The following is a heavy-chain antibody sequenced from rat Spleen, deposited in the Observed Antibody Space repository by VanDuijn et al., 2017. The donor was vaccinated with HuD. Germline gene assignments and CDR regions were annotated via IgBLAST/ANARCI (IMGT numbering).Heavy chain of an antibody. D-gene: IGHD4-3*01. Sequence: EVQLVESGGGLVQPGRSLKLSCAASGFTFSDYNMAWVRQAPKKGLEWVATISYDGSSTYYRDSVKGRFTISRDNAKSTLYLHMDRLRSEETATYYCARHGSGYGVMDAWGQGASVTVSS. V-gene: IGHV5-7*01. CDR3: ARHGSGYGVMDA. CDR2: ISYDGSST. J-gene: IGHJ4*01. CDR1: GFTFSDYN.